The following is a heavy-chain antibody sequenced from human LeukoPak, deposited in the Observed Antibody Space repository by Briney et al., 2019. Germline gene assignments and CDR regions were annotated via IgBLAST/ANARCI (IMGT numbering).Heavy chain of an antibody. Sequence: SVKVSCKTSGYTFTSLDINWVRQASGQGLEWMGWMNTHSGNTGYAQKFQGRVTITRNTSISTVYMELRSLRSEDTAVYYCARVRSSTSRIDAFDIWGQGTMVTVSS. V-gene: IGHV1-8*03. CDR3: ARVRSSTSRIDAFDI. CDR1: GYTFTSLD. J-gene: IGHJ3*02. D-gene: IGHD2-2*01. CDR2: MNTHSGNT.